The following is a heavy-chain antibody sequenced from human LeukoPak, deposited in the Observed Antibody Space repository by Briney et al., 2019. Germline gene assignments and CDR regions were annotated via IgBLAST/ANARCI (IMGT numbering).Heavy chain of an antibody. CDR2: IRNVGNDK. J-gene: IGHJ4*02. V-gene: IGHV3-30*02. CDR1: GFRLSTYG. D-gene: IGHD7-27*01. Sequence: GGSLRLSCVVSGFRLSTYGMHWVRQAPGKGLEWVSFIRNVGNDKYYAQYVKGRFTISRDDSKNTQYLQMNSLRGEDTAVYYCATDFNWAWNYWGQGTLVTVSS. CDR3: ATDFNWAWNY.